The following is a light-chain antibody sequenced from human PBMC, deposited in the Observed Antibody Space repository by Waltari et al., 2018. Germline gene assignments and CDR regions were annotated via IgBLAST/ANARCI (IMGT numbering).Light chain of an antibody. CDR2: KVS. CDR3: MQSTHWPPWT. Sequence: DVVMTQSPRSLSVTLGQPASISCGSSQSLVHSDGDTYLHWFQQRPGQSPRRLINKVSERDPGVPDRFSGSGSGTDFTLEISTVEAEDVGVYYCMQSTHWPPWTFGQGTKVEIK. J-gene: IGKJ1*01. CDR1: QSLVHSDGDTY. V-gene: IGKV2-30*02.